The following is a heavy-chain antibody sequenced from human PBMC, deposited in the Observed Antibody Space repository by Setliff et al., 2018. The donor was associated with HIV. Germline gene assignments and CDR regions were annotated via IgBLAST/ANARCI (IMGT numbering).Heavy chain of an antibody. CDR2: IYYSGHA. Sequence: PSETLSLTCSVSGGSIRGTSFYWGWIRQPPGKGLEWIANIYYSGHAYYNPSLESRVTISVDTSKNQFSLKLSSVTAADTAVYYCARDRYTWNYGKNYMDVWGKGTTVTVSS. CDR1: GGSIRGTSFY. CDR3: ARDRYTWNYGKNYMDV. V-gene: IGHV4-39*07. J-gene: IGHJ6*03. D-gene: IGHD1-7*01.